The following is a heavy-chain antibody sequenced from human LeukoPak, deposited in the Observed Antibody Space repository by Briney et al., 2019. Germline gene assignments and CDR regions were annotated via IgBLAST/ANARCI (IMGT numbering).Heavy chain of an antibody. J-gene: IGHJ4*02. CDR2: INPKNGGT. Sequence: GASVTVSCTASGYTFTGYYIHWVRQAPGQGLEWMGWINPKNGGTNYAQKFQGRVTMTRDTSINTAFMELSRLNSDDTAVYFCARDGYGGNSFDYWGQGTLVTVSS. D-gene: IGHD4-23*01. V-gene: IGHV1-2*02. CDR3: ARDGYGGNSFDY. CDR1: GYTFTGYY.